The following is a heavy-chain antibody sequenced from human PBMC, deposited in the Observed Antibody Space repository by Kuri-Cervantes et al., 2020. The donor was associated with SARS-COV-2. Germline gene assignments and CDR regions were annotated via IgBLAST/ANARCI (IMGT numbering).Heavy chain of an antibody. CDR1: GFTFSSYW. Sequence: GESLKISCAASGFTFSSYWMSWVRQAPGKGLEWVAFIRYDGSNKYYADSVKGRFTISRDNSKNTLYLQMNSLRAEDTAVYYCANNGPKGYCSSTSCYIGGFQHWGQGTLVTVSS. CDR2: IRYDGSNK. V-gene: IGHV3-30*02. D-gene: IGHD2-2*02. CDR3: ANNGPKGYCSSTSCYIGGFQH. J-gene: IGHJ1*01.